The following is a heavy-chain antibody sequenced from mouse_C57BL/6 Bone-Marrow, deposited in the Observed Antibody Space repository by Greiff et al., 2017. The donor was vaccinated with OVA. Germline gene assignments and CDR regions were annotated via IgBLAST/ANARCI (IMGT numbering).Heavy chain of an antibody. CDR2: IHPNSGST. Sequence: QVQLQQPGAELVKPGASVKLSCKASGYTFTSYWMHWVKQRPGQGLEWIGMIHPNSGSTNYNAKFKSKATLTVDKSSSTAYMQLSSLTSEDSAVYYCARGLLKGDYWGQGTTLTVSS. V-gene: IGHV1-64*01. J-gene: IGHJ2*01. CDR1: GYTFTSYW. D-gene: IGHD2-14*01. CDR3: ARGLLKGDY.